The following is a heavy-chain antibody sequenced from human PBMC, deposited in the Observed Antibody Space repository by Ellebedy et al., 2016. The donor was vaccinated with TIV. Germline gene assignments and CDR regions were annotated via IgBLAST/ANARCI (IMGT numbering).Heavy chain of an antibody. D-gene: IGHD3-10*01. Sequence: ASVKVSCKASGYTFTGYYMHWVRQAPGQGLEWMGWMNPNSGNTGYAQKFQGRVTITRNTSISTANMELSSLRSEDTAVYYCARGVWFGEFTPDGMDVWGQGTTVTVSS. J-gene: IGHJ6*02. CDR2: MNPNSGNT. V-gene: IGHV1-8*03. CDR1: GYTFTGYY. CDR3: ARGVWFGEFTPDGMDV.